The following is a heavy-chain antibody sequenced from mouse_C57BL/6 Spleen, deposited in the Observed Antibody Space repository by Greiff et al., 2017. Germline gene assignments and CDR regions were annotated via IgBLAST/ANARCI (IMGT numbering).Heavy chain of an antibody. V-gene: IGHV14-3*01. Sequence: VQLKESVAELVRPGASVKLSCTASGFNIKNTYMHWVKQRPEQGLEWIGRIDPANGNTKYAPKFQGKATITADTSSNTAYLQLSSLTSEDTAIYYCARFTTVVEGDWYFDVWGTGTTVTVSS. D-gene: IGHD1-1*01. J-gene: IGHJ1*03. CDR2: IDPANGNT. CDR1: GFNIKNTY. CDR3: ARFTTVVEGDWYFDV.